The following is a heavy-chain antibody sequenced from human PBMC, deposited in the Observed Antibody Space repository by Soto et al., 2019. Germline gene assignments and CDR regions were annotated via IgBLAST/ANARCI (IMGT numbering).Heavy chain of an antibody. CDR2: VIPFFRTA. J-gene: IGHJ5*02. Sequence: QVQLVQSGAEVKKPGSSVRVSCTASGGTFNNFALSWVRQAPGQGLEWLGGVIPFFRTANYARKFQGRVSISADGSSRTGFMELSSLKSDDKAVYYCVRVVGAGSGYGLDAWGQGIMVIVSS. CDR1: GGTFNNFA. D-gene: IGHD6-19*01. CDR3: VRVVGAGSGYGLDA. V-gene: IGHV1-69*01.